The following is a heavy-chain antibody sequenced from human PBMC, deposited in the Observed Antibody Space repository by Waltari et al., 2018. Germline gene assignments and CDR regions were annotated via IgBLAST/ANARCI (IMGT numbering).Heavy chain of an antibody. V-gene: IGHV1-2*07. CDR3: VRDRTTVAARPGDY. J-gene: IGHJ4*02. CDR1: GYIFINYY. D-gene: IGHD6-6*01. CDR2: VNPATGNA. Sequence: QVVLVQSGAEVNKPGASVKVSCKASGYIFINYYLHWVRQAPGQGPEWMGWVNPATGNANYAHKFRGRVTMTWDTSSNTAFMDLSDLKSDDTAVYYCVRDRTTVAARPGDYWGQGTLVTVSS.